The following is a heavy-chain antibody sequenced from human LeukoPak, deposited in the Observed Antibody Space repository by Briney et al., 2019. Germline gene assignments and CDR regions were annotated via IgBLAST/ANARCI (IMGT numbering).Heavy chain of an antibody. CDR2: IYYSGST. Sequence: PSETLSLTCTVSGGSISSSSYYWGWIRQPPGKGLEWIGSIYYSGSTYYNPSLKSRVTISVDTSKNQFSLKLSSVTAADTAVYYCARNIIGPWDYWGQGTLVTVSS. CDR3: ARNIIGPWDY. D-gene: IGHD2/OR15-2a*01. CDR1: GGSISSSSYY. V-gene: IGHV4-39*07. J-gene: IGHJ4*02.